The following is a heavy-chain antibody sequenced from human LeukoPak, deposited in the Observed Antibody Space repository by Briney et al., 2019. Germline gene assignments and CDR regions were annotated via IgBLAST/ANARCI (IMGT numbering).Heavy chain of an antibody. D-gene: IGHD5-12*01. CDR3: AKDLVAAGG. V-gene: IGHV3-23*01. J-gene: IGHJ4*02. CDR1: GFIFDRHV. Sequence: GGSLRLSCAASGFIFDRHVMNWVRQAPGKGLEWVSSIGYRGDNTYYADSVKGRFTISRDNSKNTLYLQMNSLRAEDTAVYYCAKDLVAAGGWGQGTLVTVSS. CDR2: IGYRGDNT.